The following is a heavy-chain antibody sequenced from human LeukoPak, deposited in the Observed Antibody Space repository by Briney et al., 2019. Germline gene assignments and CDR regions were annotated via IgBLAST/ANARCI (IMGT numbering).Heavy chain of an antibody. J-gene: IGHJ6*02. CDR1: GYTFTSYG. Sequence: ASVKVSCKASGYTFTSYGISWVRQAPGQGLEWMGWISAYNCNTNYAQKLQGRVTMTTDTSTSTAYMELRSLRSDDTAVYYCARDGSGSAYYYYGMDVWGQGTTVTVSS. CDR2: ISAYNCNT. V-gene: IGHV1-18*01. D-gene: IGHD3-10*01. CDR3: ARDGSGSAYYYYGMDV.